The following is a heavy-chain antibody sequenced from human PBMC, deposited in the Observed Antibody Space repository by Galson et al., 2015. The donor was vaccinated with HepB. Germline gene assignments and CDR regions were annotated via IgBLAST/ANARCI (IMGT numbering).Heavy chain of an antibody. CDR1: GDSVSSNSAA. CDR2: TYYRSKWYN. CDR3: ARGAARPEYYYYGMDV. Sequence: CAISGDSVSSNSAAWNWIRQSPSRGLEWLGRTYYRSKWYNDYAVSVKSRITINPDTSKNQFSLQLNSVTPEDTAVYYCARGAARPEYYYYGMDVWGQGTTVTVSS. J-gene: IGHJ6*02. D-gene: IGHD6-6*01. V-gene: IGHV6-1*01.